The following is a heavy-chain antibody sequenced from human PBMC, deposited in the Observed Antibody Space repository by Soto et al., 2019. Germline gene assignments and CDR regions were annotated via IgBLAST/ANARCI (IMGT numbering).Heavy chain of an antibody. Sequence: ASVKVSCKASGGTFSSYAISWVRQAPGQGLEWMGGIIPIFGTANYAQKFQGRVTITADESTSTAYMELSSLRSEDTAVYYCARASYGDYRDYYYYYGMDVWGQGTTVTVSS. J-gene: IGHJ6*02. D-gene: IGHD4-17*01. V-gene: IGHV1-69*13. CDR1: GGTFSSYA. CDR2: IIPIFGTA. CDR3: ARASYGDYRDYYYYYGMDV.